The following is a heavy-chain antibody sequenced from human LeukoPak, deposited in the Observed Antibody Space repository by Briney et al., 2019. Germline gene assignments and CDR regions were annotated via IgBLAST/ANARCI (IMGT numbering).Heavy chain of an antibody. V-gene: IGHV3-21*01. Sequence: GGSLRLSCAASGFTFSSHSMNWVRQAPGKGLEWVSSISSSSSYIYYADSVKGRFTISRDNAKNSLYLQMNSLRAEDTAVYYCARAVVVPAARGYYYYGMDVWGQGTTVTVSS. J-gene: IGHJ6*02. D-gene: IGHD2-2*01. CDR2: ISSSSSYI. CDR3: ARAVVVPAARGYYYYGMDV. CDR1: GFTFSSHS.